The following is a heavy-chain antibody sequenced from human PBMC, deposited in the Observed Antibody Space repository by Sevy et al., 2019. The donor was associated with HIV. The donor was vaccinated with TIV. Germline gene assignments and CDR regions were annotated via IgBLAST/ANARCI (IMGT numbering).Heavy chain of an antibody. CDR2: ISPYKGTT. CDR3: ARDRDYDCIWGTFPYRDF. D-gene: IGHD3-16*01. Sequence: ASVKVSCKASGYIFTSYGISWVRQAPGRGLEWVGWISPYKGTTNYAQKFQGRVTMTTDTSTFTVYMQLRSLRSDDTAIYYCARDRDYDCIWGTFPYRDFWGQGTLVTVSS. V-gene: IGHV1-18*01. CDR1: GYIFTSYG. J-gene: IGHJ4*02.